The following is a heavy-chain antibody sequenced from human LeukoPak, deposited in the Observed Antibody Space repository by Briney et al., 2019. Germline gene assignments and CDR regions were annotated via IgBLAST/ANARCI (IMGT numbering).Heavy chain of an antibody. V-gene: IGHV3-23*01. CDR2: ITGTGDST. D-gene: IGHD3-22*01. CDR3: AKDAYYYDSTGYYDGGSFDY. Sequence: GGSLRLSCAASGFTFSSYAMSWVRQAPGKGLEWVSAITGTGDSTYYANSVKGRCTISRDNSKNTLYLQMSSLRVEDTAVYYCAKDAYYYDSTGYYDGGSFDYWGQGTLVTVSS. CDR1: GFTFSSYA. J-gene: IGHJ4*02.